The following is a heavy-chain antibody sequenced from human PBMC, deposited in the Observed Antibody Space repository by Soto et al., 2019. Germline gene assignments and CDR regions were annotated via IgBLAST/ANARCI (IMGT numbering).Heavy chain of an antibody. CDR1: GGSITSYY. CDR3: ATGRVYFGSEY. J-gene: IGHJ4*02. D-gene: IGHD3-10*01. V-gene: IGHV4-59*01. Sequence: QVQLQESGPGLVKPLETLSLTCTVPGGSITSYYWSWVRQPPGKGLEWIGYIYYNGHINYNPSLKSRLTISLDTSKNQFSLRLSSVTAADTAVYYCATGRVYFGSEYWCQGTLVTVSS. CDR2: IYYNGHI.